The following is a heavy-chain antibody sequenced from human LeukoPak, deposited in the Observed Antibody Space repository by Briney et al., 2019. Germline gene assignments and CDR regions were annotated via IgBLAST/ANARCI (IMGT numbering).Heavy chain of an antibody. V-gene: IGHV3-30-3*01. J-gene: IGHJ6*03. CDR2: MSYEETYK. Sequence: GGSLRLSCAASGFSVRDYAMHWVRQAPGKGLEWVAVMSYEETYKNYAEAVKGRFTISRDDSKNTLFLQMSSLRPEDTAVYYCARDSPDYYYYMDVWGKGTTVTVSS. CDR3: ARDSPDYYYYMDV. CDR1: GFSVRDYA.